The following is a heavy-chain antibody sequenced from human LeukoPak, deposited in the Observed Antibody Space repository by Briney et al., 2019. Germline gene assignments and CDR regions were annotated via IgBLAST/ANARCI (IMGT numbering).Heavy chain of an antibody. D-gene: IGHD6-19*01. CDR3: ARGRAVAGTDGVDY. J-gene: IGHJ4*02. CDR2: IIPIFGTA. V-gene: IGHV1-69*13. Sequence: SVKVSCKASGGTFSSYAISWVRQAPGQGLEWMGGIIPIFGTANYVQKFQGRVTITADESTSTAYMELSSLRSEDTAVYYCARGRAVAGTDGVDYWGQGTLVTVSS. CDR1: GGTFSSYA.